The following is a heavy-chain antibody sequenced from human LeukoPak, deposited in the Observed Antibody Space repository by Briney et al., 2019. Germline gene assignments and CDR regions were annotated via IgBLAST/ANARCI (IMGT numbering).Heavy chain of an antibody. V-gene: IGHV3-21*01. D-gene: IGHD5-18*01. CDR3: ARRGYTYGYDY. J-gene: IGHJ4*02. CDR1: GFTFRTYN. CDR2: ITRSSGNM. Sequence: GGSLRLSCAASGFTFRTYNMNWVPQAPGKGLEWVSSITRSSGNMYYADSVKGRFTISRDNAKNSLYLQMNSLRAEDTAVYYCARRGYTYGYDYWGQGTLVTVSS.